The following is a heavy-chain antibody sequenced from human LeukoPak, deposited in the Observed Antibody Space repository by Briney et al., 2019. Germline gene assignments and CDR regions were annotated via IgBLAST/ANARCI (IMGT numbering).Heavy chain of an antibody. CDR2: IYSGGST. J-gene: IGHJ6*02. V-gene: IGHV3-53*04. CDR1: GFTFSRYA. CDR3: ARVGDYYYGMDV. Sequence: GGSLRVSCAASGFTFSRYAMSWVRQAPGKGLEWVSVIYSGGSTYYADSVKGRFTISRHNSKNTLYLQMNSLRAEDTAVYYCARVGDYYYGMDVWGQGTTVTVSS.